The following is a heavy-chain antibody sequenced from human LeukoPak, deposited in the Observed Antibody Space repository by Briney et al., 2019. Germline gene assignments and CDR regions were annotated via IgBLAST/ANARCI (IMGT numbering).Heavy chain of an antibody. CDR3: ARGRSITTTGNYWFDP. J-gene: IGHJ5*02. V-gene: IGHV3-30*03. D-gene: IGHD1-1*01. CDR2: ISYDGSNK. Sequence: GGSLRLSCAASGFTFSSYGMHWVRQAPGKGLEWVAVISYDGSNKYYADSVKGRFTISRDNSKNTLYLQMNSLRAEDTAVYYCARGRSITTTGNYWFDPWGQGTLVTVSS. CDR1: GFTFSSYG.